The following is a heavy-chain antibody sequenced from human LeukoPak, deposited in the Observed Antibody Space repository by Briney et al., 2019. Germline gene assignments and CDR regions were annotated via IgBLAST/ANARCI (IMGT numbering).Heavy chain of an antibody. Sequence: PGGSLRLSCAASGFTFSSYSMNWVRQAPGKGLEGVSSISSSSSYIYYADSVKGRFTISRDKAKNSLYLQMNSLRAEDTAVYYCARGAHYGSGSHFDYWGQGTLVPVSS. CDR2: ISSSSSYI. V-gene: IGHV3-21*01. CDR1: GFTFSSYS. D-gene: IGHD3-10*01. CDR3: ARGAHYGSGSHFDY. J-gene: IGHJ4*02.